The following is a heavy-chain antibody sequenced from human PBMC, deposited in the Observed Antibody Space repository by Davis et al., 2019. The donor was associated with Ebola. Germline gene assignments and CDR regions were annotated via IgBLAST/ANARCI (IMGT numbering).Heavy chain of an antibody. CDR1: GGSISSYY. D-gene: IGHD5-18*01. CDR3: ARLPYSYGYGYYYYGMDV. J-gene: IGHJ6*02. V-gene: IGHV4-59*12. Sequence: SETLSLTCTVPGGSISSYYWSWIRQPPGKGLEWIGYIYYSGSTNYNPSLKSRVTISVDTSKNQFSLKLSSVTAADTAVYYCARLPYSYGYGYYYYGMDVWGQGTTVTVSS. CDR2: IYYSGST.